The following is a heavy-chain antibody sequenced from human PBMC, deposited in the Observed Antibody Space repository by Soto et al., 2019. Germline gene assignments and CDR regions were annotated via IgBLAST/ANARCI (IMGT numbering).Heavy chain of an antibody. Sequence: QVQLQQWGAGLLKPSETLSLTCAVYGGSFSGYYWSWIRQPPGKGLEWIGEINNSGSTNYNPSLKSRVTISVDTSKNQFSLKLSSVTAADTAVYYCARGLRAWGLSPKGFDYWGQGTLVTVSS. CDR2: INNSGST. V-gene: IGHV4-34*01. CDR1: GGSFSGYY. J-gene: IGHJ4*02. CDR3: ARGLRAWGLSPKGFDY. D-gene: IGHD7-27*01.